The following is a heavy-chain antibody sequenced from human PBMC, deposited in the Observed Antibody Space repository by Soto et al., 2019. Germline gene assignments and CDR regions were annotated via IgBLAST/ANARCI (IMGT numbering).Heavy chain of an antibody. D-gene: IGHD1-1*01. CDR3: AQRLPRRLLDF. J-gene: IGHJ2*01. CDR1: GFSLSSSGVG. Sequence: QITLKESGPTLVKPTQTLTLTCTFSGFSLSSSGVGVGWLHQPPGKALEWLALIYWDHDKRYSSSLNSRLTITKDTTNIQVFPTTTNIDPVDTARYSFAQRLPRRLLDFWDRGNLFTVSS. V-gene: IGHV2-5*02. CDR2: IYWDHDK.